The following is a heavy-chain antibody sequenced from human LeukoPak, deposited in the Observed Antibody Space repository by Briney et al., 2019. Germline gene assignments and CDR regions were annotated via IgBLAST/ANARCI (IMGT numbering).Heavy chain of an antibody. CDR3: ARNRRITIFGVVIADPPRYYMDV. CDR2: INHSEGT. J-gene: IGHJ6*03. CDR1: GGSLSGYY. V-gene: IGHV4-34*01. D-gene: IGHD3-3*01. Sequence: SETLSLTCAVYGGSLSGYYWSWIRQPPGKGLEWIGEINHSEGTNYNPSLKSRVTISVDTSKNQFSLKLSSVTAADTAVYYCARNRRITIFGVVIADPPRYYMDVWGKGTTVTVSS.